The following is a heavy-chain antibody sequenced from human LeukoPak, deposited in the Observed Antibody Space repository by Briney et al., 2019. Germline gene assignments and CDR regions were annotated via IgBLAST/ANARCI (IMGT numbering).Heavy chain of an antibody. CDR2: IYYSGST. J-gene: IGHJ4*02. CDR1: GGSISRGVYY. D-gene: IGHD3-9*01. V-gene: IGHV4-31*03. Sequence: SGTLPLTCPFSGGSISRGVYYGSGTRKPPGKALEWIGYIYYSGSTYYNPSLKSRVTISVDTSKNQFSLKLSSVTAADTAVYYCARGYYDILTGYYSATDYWGQGTLVTVSS. CDR3: ARGYYDILTGYYSATDY.